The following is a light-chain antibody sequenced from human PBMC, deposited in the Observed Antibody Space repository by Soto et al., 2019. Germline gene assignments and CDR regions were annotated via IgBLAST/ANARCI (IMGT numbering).Light chain of an antibody. CDR2: AAS. J-gene: IGKJ2*01. V-gene: IGKV1-9*01. CDR1: QGISSY. CDR3: QQLNSYPVT. Sequence: IQLTQSPSSLSASVGDRVTITCRASQGISSYLVWYQQRPGKAPKLLIYAASTLQSGVPSRFRGSGSGTDFTLTISSLQPEDSATYYCQQLNSYPVTFGQGTKLEIK.